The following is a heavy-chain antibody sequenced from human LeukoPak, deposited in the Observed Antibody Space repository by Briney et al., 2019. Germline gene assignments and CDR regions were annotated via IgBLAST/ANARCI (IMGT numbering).Heavy chain of an antibody. CDR3: ARGFYDSSGYYYRRYYYYYMDV. CDR2: IYHSGST. D-gene: IGHD3-22*01. V-gene: IGHV4-38-2*01. CDR1: GYSISSGYY. Sequence: SEILSLTCAVSGYSISSGYYWGWIRQPPGKGLEWIGSIYHSGSTYYNPSLKSRVTISVDTSKNQFSLKLSSVTAADTAVYYCARGFYDSSGYYYRRYYYYYMDVWGKGTTVTVS. J-gene: IGHJ6*03.